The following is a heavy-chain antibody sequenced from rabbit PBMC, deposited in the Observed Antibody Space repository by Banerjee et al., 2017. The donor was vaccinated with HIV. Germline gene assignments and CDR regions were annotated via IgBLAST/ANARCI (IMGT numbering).Heavy chain of an antibody. V-gene: IGHV1S45*01. D-gene: IGHD4-1*01. CDR1: GFSFSSSYW. CDR2: IYAGSSGST. Sequence: QEQLVESGGGLVQPEGSLTLTCTASGFSFSSSYWICWVRQAPGKGLEWITCIYAGSSGSTDYANWVNGRFTISSDNAQNTVDLKMNSLTAADTATYFCARDLAGVIGWNFNLWGPGTLVTVS. J-gene: IGHJ4*01. CDR3: ARDLAGVIGWNFNL.